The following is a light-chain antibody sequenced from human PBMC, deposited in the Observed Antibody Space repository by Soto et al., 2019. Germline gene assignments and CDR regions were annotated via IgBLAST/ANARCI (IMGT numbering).Light chain of an antibody. CDR1: QNIYTW. Sequence: ASQNIYTWLAWYQQKPGKTPYLLIYDASNLESGVPSRFSGSGSGTEFTLTISSLQPDDFATYYCQQYKSYTFGPGTKADIK. J-gene: IGKJ3*01. V-gene: IGKV1-5*01. CDR3: QQYKSYT. CDR2: DAS.